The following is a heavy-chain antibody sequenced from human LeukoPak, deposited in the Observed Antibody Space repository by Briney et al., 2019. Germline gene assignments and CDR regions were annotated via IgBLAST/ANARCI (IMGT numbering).Heavy chain of an antibody. D-gene: IGHD3-16*01. V-gene: IGHV3-66*01. J-gene: IGHJ4*02. CDR2: IYSGGST. CDR1: GFTVSSNY. CDR3: ARVQYYDYVWASYYFDY. Sequence: GGSLRLSCAASGFTVSSNYMSWVRQAPGKGLEWVSVIYSGGSTYYADSVKGRFTISRDNSKNTLYLQMNSLRAEDTAVYYCARVQYYDYVWASYYFDYWGQGTLVTVSS.